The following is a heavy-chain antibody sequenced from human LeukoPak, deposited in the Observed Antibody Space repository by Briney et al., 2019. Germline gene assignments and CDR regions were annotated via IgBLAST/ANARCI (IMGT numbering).Heavy chain of an antibody. D-gene: IGHD3-16*02. J-gene: IGHJ4*02. Sequence: PGGSLRLSCAASGFTFSSYAMSWVRQAPGKGLEWVSAISGSGGSTYHADSVKGRFTISRDNSKNTLYLQMNSLRAEDTAVYYCAKTPRRTFGGVIVPRPYYFDYWGQGTLVTVSS. CDR3: AKTPRRTFGGVIVPRPYYFDY. CDR2: ISGSGGST. CDR1: GFTFSSYA. V-gene: IGHV3-23*01.